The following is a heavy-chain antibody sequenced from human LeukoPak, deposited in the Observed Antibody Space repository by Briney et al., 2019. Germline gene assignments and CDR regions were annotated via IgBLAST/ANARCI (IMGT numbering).Heavy chain of an antibody. Sequence: SETLSLTCAVSGGSISSGGYSWSWTRQPPGKGLEWIGYIYHSGSTYYNPSLKSRVTISVDRSKNQFSLKLSSVTAADTAVYYCARGKRFDYWGQGTLVTVSS. J-gene: IGHJ4*02. CDR1: GGSISSGGYS. V-gene: IGHV4-30-2*01. CDR2: IYHSGST. CDR3: ARGKRFDY.